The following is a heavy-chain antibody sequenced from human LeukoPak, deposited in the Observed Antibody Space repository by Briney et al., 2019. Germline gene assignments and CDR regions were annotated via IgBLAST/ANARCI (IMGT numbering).Heavy chain of an antibody. CDR1: GGSMSDYY. CDR3: ATGVSRPGTLDT. J-gene: IGHJ3*02. D-gene: IGHD1-14*01. Sequence: AETLSLTCTVSGGSMSDYYWSCIRQPAGKGLEWIGRIYTTGSTNYNPSLESRVTMSIDTSKKQFSLRLKSVTAADSAVYYCATGVSRPGTLDTWGQGTMVTVSS. V-gene: IGHV4-4*07. CDR2: IYTTGST.